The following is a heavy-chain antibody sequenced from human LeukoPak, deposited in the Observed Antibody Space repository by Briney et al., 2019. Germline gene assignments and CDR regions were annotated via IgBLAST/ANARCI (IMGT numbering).Heavy chain of an antibody. CDR2: ISYDGSNK. Sequence: PGGSLRLSCAASGFTFSSYAMHWVRQAPGKGLEWVAVISYDGSNKYYADSVKGRFTISRDNSKNTLYLQMNSLRAEDTAAYYCARAAGSFSYNWFDPWGQGTLVTVSS. J-gene: IGHJ5*02. CDR3: ARAAGSFSYNWFDP. V-gene: IGHV3-30-3*01. CDR1: GFTFSSYA. D-gene: IGHD3-3*01.